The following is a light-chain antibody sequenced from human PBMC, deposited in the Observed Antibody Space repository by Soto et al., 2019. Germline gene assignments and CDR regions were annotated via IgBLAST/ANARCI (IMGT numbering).Light chain of an antibody. CDR1: QSVLYNSNNKNY. Sequence: DIVMTQSPASLAVSLGERATMNCRSSQSVLYNSNNKNYLAWYQQKPGKAPKLLIYAASTLQSGVPSRFSGSGSGTDFTLTISSLQPEDFATYYCQQLNSYPLTFGGGTKVDI. V-gene: IGKV4-1*01. CDR2: AAS. J-gene: IGKJ4*01. CDR3: QQLNSYPLT.